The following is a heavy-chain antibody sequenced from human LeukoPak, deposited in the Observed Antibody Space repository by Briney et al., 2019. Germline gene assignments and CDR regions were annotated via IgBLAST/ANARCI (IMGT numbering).Heavy chain of an antibody. CDR2: ISGSGGST. J-gene: IGHJ4*02. D-gene: IGHD2-21*01. CDR1: GFTFSSYA. Sequence: PGGSLRLSCAASGFTFSSYAMSWVRQAPGKGLEWVSAISGSGGSTYYADSVKGRFTISRDNSKNTLYLQMNSLRAEDTAVYYCAKGSGEVVIADEDYWGKGTLVTVSS. CDR3: AKGSGEVVIADEDY. V-gene: IGHV3-23*01.